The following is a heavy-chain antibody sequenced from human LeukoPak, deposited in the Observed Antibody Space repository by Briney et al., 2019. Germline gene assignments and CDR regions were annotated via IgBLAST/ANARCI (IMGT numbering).Heavy chain of an antibody. D-gene: IGHD6-6*01. Sequence: PGGSLRLSCAASGFTFGLYSMTWVRQAPGKGLEWVSAISGSGGSTYYADSVKGRFTISRDNSKNTLYLQMNSLRAEDTAVYYCARDASPGYWGQGTLVTVSS. V-gene: IGHV3-23*01. J-gene: IGHJ4*02. CDR2: ISGSGGST. CDR1: GFTFGLYS. CDR3: ARDASPGY.